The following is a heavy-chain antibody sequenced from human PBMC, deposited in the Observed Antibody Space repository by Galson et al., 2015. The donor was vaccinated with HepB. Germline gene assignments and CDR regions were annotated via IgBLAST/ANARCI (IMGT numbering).Heavy chain of an antibody. CDR3: AKPAGVIISPLHY. V-gene: IGHV3-23*01. CDR2: ISGTGGST. D-gene: IGHD3-10*01. CDR1: GFTFSSYA. Sequence: SLRLSCAASGFTFSSYAMHWVRQAPGKGLEWVSAISGTGGSTYYADSVKGRFTISRDNSKNTLFLQMNSLRAEDSAVYYCAKPAGVIISPLHYWGQGTLVTVSS. J-gene: IGHJ4*02.